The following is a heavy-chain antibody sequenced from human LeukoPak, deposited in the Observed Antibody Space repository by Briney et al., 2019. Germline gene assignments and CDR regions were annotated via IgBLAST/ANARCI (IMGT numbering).Heavy chain of an antibody. CDR3: ARDLYVDTAMATPFDY. D-gene: IGHD5-18*01. CDR2: ISAYNGNT. CDR1: GYTFTSYG. Sequence: ASVKVSCKASGYTFTSYGISWVRQAPGQGLEWMGWISAYNGNTNYAQKLQGRVTMTTDTSTSTAYMELRSLRSDDTAEYYCARDLYVDTAMATPFDYWGQGTLVTVSS. V-gene: IGHV1-18*01. J-gene: IGHJ4*02.